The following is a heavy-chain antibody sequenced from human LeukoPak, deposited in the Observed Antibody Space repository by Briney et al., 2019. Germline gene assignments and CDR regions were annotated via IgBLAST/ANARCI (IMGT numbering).Heavy chain of an antibody. CDR1: GGSISSYY. CDR2: IYTSGST. D-gene: IGHD2-2*01. V-gene: IGHV4-4*07. Sequence: SETLSLTCTVSGGSISSYYWSWIRQPAGKGLEWIGRIYTSGSTNYNPSLKSRVTMSVDTSKNQFSLKLSSVTAADTAVYYCARDGASRVVPAAILVFVNWFDPWGQGTLVTVSS. J-gene: IGHJ5*02. CDR3: ARDGASRVVPAAILVFVNWFDP.